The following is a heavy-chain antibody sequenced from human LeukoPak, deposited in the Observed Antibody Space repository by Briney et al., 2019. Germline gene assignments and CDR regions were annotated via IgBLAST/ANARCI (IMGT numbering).Heavy chain of an antibody. V-gene: IGHV1-2*02. D-gene: IGHD3-22*01. J-gene: IGHJ4*02. Sequence: GASVKVSCKPSGYSFTDYYIHWVRQAPGQGLEWMGWINPNSGDTNYAQKFQGRVTMTRDTSISTAYMDLNRLRSDDTAVYYCARGLRGISSGYSSFDYWGQGTLVTVSS. CDR2: INPNSGDT. CDR1: GYSFTDYY. CDR3: ARGLRGISSGYSSFDY.